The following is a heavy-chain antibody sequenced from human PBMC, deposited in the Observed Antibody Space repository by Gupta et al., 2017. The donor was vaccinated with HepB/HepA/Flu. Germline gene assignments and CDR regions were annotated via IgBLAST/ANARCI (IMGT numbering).Heavy chain of an antibody. CDR2: ISSRSSYI. CDR3: ARGDLWSGYPRYYFDF. V-gene: IGHV3-21*01. Sequence: EVQLVESGGGLVKPGGSLRLSCAASGFTFTTYSMTWVRQAPGKGLEWVSSISSRSSYIYYADSVKGRFTISRDNAKNSLYLQMNSLRADDTAVYYCARGDLWSGYPRYYFDFWGQGTLVTVAS. CDR1: GFTFTTYS. D-gene: IGHD3-3*01. J-gene: IGHJ4*02.